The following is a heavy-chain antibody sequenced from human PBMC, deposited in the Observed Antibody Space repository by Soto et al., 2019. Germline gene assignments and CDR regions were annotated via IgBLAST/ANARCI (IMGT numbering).Heavy chain of an antibody. J-gene: IGHJ4*02. Sequence: TLSLTCTVSGGSIGSGGCYWSWIRQHPGKGLEWIGYIYYSGSTYYNPSLKSRVTISVDTSKNQFSLKLSSVTAADTAVYYCARSRDGAPSYYFDYWGQGTLVTVSS. CDR1: GGSIGSGGCY. V-gene: IGHV4-31*03. CDR2: IYYSGST. CDR3: ARSRDGAPSYYFDY. D-gene: IGHD3-10*01.